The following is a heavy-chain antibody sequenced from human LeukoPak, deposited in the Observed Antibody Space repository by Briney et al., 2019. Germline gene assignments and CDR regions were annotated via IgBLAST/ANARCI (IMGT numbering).Heavy chain of an antibody. V-gene: IGHV3-48*03. CDR2: ISSSGSTI. CDR1: GFTFSSYE. CDR3: ARNPDYDFWSGYYTGPDY. Sequence: GGSLRLSCAASGFTFSSYEMNWVRQAPGKGLEWVSYISSSGSTIYYADFVKGRFTISRDNAKNSLYLQMNSLRAEDTAVYYCARNPDYDFWSGYYTGPDYWGQGTLVTVSS. D-gene: IGHD3-3*01. J-gene: IGHJ4*02.